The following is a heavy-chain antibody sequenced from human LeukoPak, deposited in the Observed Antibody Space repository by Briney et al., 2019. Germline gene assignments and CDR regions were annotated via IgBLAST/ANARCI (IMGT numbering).Heavy chain of an antibody. CDR3: ARSWGSYRSGFDY. V-gene: IGHV3-7*01. CDR1: GFTFSSYW. J-gene: IGHJ4*02. Sequence: PGGSLRLSCAASGFTFSSYWMSWVRQAPGKGLEWVANIKQDGSEKYYVDSVKGRFTISRDNARNSLYLQMNSLRAEDPAVYYCARSWGSYRSGFDYWGQGTLVTVSS. CDR2: IKQDGSEK. D-gene: IGHD3-16*02.